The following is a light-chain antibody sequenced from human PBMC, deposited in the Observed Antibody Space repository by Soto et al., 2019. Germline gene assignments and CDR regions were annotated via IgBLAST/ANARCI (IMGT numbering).Light chain of an antibody. CDR1: SSDVGGYNY. CDR2: EVS. CDR3: RSSAGSNNVV. J-gene: IGLJ2*01. V-gene: IGLV2-8*01. Sequence: QSALTQPPSASGSPGQSVTISCTGTSSDVGGYNYVSWYQQQPGKAPKLMIYEVSKRPSGVPDRFPGSKSGNTASLTVSRLPAEDEADYFCRSSAGSNNVVFGGGTQLTVL.